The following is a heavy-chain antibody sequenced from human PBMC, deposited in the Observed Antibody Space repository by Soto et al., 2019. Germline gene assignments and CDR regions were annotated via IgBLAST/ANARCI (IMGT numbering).Heavy chain of an antibody. CDR3: VRENWYFDL. CDR2: IDPDGSEK. V-gene: IGHV3-7*04. CDR1: GFTFSPYW. J-gene: IGHJ2*01. Sequence: EVQLVESGGGLVQPGESLRLSCVASGFTFSPYWMTWVRLTPGKGLEWVAIIDPDGSEKDYADSVRGRFTISRDNGKNSLYLQMNIVGAEDTAVYYFVRENWYFDLWGRGTLVTVSS.